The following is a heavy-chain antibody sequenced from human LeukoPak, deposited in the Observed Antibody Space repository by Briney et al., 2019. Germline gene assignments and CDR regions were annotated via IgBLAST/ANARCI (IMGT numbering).Heavy chain of an antibody. V-gene: IGHV3-30*04. CDR2: ISYDGSNK. CDR1: GFTFSSYA. J-gene: IGHJ4*02. Sequence: GRSLRLSCAASGFTFSSYAMRWVRQAPGKGLEWVAVISYDGSNKYYADSVKGRFTISRDNSKNTLYLQMNSLRAEDTAVYYCARAAAGLYYFDYWGQGTLVTVSP. CDR3: ARAAAGLYYFDY. D-gene: IGHD6-13*01.